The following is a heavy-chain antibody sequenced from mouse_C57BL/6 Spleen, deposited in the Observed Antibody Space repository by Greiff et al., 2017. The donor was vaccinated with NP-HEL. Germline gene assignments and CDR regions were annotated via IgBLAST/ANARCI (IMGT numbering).Heavy chain of an antibody. D-gene: IGHD2-2*01. Sequence: DVKLVESGGGLVKPGGSLKLSCAASGFTFSSYAMSWVRQTPEKRLEWVATISDGGSYTYYPDNVKGRFTISRDNAKNNLYLQMSHLKSEDTAMYYCARSMVTTSFDYWGQGTTLTVSS. CDR1: GFTFSSYA. CDR3: ARSMVTTSFDY. J-gene: IGHJ2*01. V-gene: IGHV5-4*03. CDR2: ISDGGSYT.